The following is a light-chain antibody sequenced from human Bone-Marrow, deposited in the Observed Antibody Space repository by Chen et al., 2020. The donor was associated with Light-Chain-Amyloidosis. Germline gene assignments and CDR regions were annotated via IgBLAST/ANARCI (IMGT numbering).Light chain of an antibody. CDR2: DDS. V-gene: IGLV3-21*02. CDR3: QVWDRSSDRPV. J-gene: IGLJ3*02. Sequence: SYELTQPSSVSVAPGRTATMAGGGNNIGSTSVHWYQQTPGQAPLLVVYDDSDRPSGIPERLSGSNSGNTATLTISRVEAGDEADYYCQVWDRSSDRPVFGGGTKLTVL. CDR1: NIGSTS.